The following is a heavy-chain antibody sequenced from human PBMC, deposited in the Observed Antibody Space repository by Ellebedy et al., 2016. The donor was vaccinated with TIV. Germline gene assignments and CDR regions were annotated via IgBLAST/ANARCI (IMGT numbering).Heavy chain of an antibody. CDR2: INYSWGT. D-gene: IGHD1-26*01. V-gene: IGHV4-59*01. Sequence: MPSETLSLTFTVSGASIRSYYWSWIRQPPGKGLEWIGYINYSWGTNYNPSLKSRVTISVDTSKNQFSLKLSSVTAADSAVYYCARELVGASRRLDAWGQGTLVTVSS. J-gene: IGHJ5*02. CDR1: GASIRSYY. CDR3: ARELVGASRRLDA.